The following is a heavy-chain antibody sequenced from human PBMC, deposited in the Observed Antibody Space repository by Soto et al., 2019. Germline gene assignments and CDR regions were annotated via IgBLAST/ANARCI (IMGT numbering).Heavy chain of an antibody. CDR2: IDPIDSYT. V-gene: IGHV5-10-1*01. CDR1: GYSFTSYW. CDR3: ARRAHMSRPAETSSYYYYGMDL. J-gene: IGHJ6*02. D-gene: IGHD2-21*01. Sequence: PGESLKISCKGSGYSFTSYWISWVRQMPGKGLEWMGRIDPIDSYTNYSPSFQGHVTISADKSISTAYLQWSSLKASDTAMYYYARRAHMSRPAETSSYYYYGMDLSGQRTTVTVCS.